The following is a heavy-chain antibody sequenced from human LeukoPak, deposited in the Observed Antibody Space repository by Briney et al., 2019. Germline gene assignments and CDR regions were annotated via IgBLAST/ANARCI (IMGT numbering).Heavy chain of an antibody. CDR1: GFTFDDYT. V-gene: IGHV3-43*01. CDR2: ISWDGGST. Sequence: GGSLRLSCAASGFTFDDYTMHWVRQAPGKGLEWVSLISWDGGSTYYADSVKGRFTISRDNSKNSLYLQMNSLRTEDTALYYCAKDDGVGYSSSWYVPWFDPWGQGTLVTVSS. J-gene: IGHJ5*02. D-gene: IGHD6-13*01. CDR3: AKDDGVGYSSSWYVPWFDP.